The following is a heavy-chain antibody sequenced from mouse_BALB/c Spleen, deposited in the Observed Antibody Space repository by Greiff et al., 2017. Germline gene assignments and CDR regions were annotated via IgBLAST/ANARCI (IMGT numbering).Heavy chain of an antibody. V-gene: IGHV5-9-4*01. CDR2: ISSGGSYT. CDR1: GFTFSSYA. Sequence: EVHLVESGGGLVKPGGSLKLSCAASGFTFSSYAMSWVRQSPEKRLEWVAEISSGGSYTYYPDTVTGRFTISRDNAKNTLYLEMSSLRSEDTAMYYCARNGGDYYAMDYWGQGTSVTVSS. J-gene: IGHJ4*01. CDR3: ARNGGDYYAMDY.